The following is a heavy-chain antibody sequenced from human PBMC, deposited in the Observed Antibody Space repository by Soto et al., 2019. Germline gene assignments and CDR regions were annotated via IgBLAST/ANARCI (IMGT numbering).Heavy chain of an antibody. CDR1: GFTFSSNG. D-gene: IGHD1-26*01. CDR2: IRSDGDTT. CDR3: AKGKGVGATPDGANC. J-gene: IGHJ4*02. V-gene: IGHV3-23*01. Sequence: EVQVLESGGGLVQPGGSLRLSCAASGFTFSSNGMNWVRQAPGKGLEWVSGIRSDGDTTYNADSVKGRFTVSRDTSKNTVYLQMTSLRVEDTAIYYCAKGKGVGATPDGANCWGQGTLVTVS.